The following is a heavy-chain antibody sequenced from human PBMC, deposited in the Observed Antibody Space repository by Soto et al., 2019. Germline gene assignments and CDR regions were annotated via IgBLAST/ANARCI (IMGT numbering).Heavy chain of an antibody. J-gene: IGHJ4*02. Sequence: GGSLRLSCAASGFTFSSDGMHWVRQAPGKGLEWVAVISYDGSNKYYADSVKGRFTISRDNSKNTLYLQMNSLRAENTAVYYCAKDSGLDYWGQGTLVTVSS. CDR3: AKDSGLDY. CDR1: GFTFSSDG. CDR2: ISYDGSNK. V-gene: IGHV3-30*18.